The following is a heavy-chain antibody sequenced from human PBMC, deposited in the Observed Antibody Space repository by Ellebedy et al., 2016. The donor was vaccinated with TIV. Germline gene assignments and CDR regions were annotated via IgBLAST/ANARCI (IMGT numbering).Heavy chain of an antibody. CDR3: ATITGTTGYGMDV. D-gene: IGHD1-20*01. CDR2: LTPNSGNT. J-gene: IGHJ6*02. Sequence: ASVKVSCKASRYTFTDYDLNWVRQAARQGLEWLGWLTPNSGNTGYAQKFEGRLTMTRDTSISTAYMELSSLRSEDTAVYYCATITGTTGYGMDVWGQGTTVTVSS. V-gene: IGHV1-8*01. CDR1: RYTFTDYD.